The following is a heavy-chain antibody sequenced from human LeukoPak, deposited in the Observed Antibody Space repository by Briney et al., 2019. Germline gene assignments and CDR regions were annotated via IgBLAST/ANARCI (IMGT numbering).Heavy chain of an antibody. CDR1: GFTFSSYG. Sequence: GGSLRLSCAASGFTFSSYGMHWVRQAPGKGLEWVAFIRYDGGNKYYADSMKGRFTISRDNSKNTLYLQMNSLRAEDTAVYYCAKVKKPYGSGTPGDYWGQGTLVTVSS. D-gene: IGHD3-10*01. V-gene: IGHV3-30*02. CDR2: IRYDGGNK. J-gene: IGHJ4*02. CDR3: AKVKKPYGSGTPGDY.